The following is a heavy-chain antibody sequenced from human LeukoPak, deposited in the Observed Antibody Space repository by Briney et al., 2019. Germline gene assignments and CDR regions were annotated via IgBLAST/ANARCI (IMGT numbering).Heavy chain of an antibody. Sequence: SETLSLTCTVSGGSISSGGYYWSWIRQHPGKGLEWIGYIYYSGSTYYNLSLKSRVTISVDTSKNQFSLKLSSVTAADPAVYYCAREQRYYYGSGSPLGPWGQGTLVTVSS. CDR1: GGSISSGGYY. J-gene: IGHJ5*02. CDR2: IYYSGST. V-gene: IGHV4-31*03. CDR3: AREQRYYYGSGSPLGP. D-gene: IGHD3-10*01.